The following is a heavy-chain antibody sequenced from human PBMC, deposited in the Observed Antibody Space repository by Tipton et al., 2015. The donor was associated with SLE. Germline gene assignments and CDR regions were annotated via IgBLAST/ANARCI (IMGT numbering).Heavy chain of an antibody. J-gene: IGHJ3*02. D-gene: IGHD3-10*01. CDR1: GGSINSGSYY. Sequence: TLSLTCTVSGGSINSGSYYWSWIRQPAGKGLEWIGHIYTRGSTDYNPSLMSRVTISRDTSKNQFSLTMTSVTAADTAMYFCAREVDTMDDSDAFDIWGQGTMVTVSS. V-gene: IGHV4-61*09. CDR3: AREVDTMDDSDAFDI. CDR2: IYTRGST.